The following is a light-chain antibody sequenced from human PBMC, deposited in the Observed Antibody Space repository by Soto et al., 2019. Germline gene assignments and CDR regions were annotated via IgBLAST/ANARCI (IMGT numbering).Light chain of an antibody. Sequence: QSVLTQPPSVSAAPGQKVTISCSGSGSNIGNNYVYWYQQLPGTAPKLLIYDNNKRPSGTPDRFSGSKSGTSATLGITGLQTGDEADYYCETWDSSLSAVVFGGGTQLTVL. CDR2: DNN. CDR3: ETWDSSLSAVV. CDR1: GSNIGNNY. V-gene: IGLV1-51*01. J-gene: IGLJ2*01.